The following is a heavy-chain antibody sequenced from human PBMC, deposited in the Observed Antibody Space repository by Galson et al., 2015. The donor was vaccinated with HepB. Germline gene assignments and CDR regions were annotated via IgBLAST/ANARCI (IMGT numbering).Heavy chain of an antibody. CDR3: ARDLSEMYYYDSSGYDT. CDR1: GFTFSSYS. D-gene: IGHD3-22*01. CDR2: ISSSSSAI. J-gene: IGHJ5*02. Sequence: SLRLSCAASGFTFSSYSMSWVRQAPGKGLEWVSYISSSSSAIYYADSVKGRFTISRDNAKNSLYLQMNSLRDEGTAVYYCARDLSEMYYYDSSGYDTWGQGTLVTVSS. V-gene: IGHV3-48*02.